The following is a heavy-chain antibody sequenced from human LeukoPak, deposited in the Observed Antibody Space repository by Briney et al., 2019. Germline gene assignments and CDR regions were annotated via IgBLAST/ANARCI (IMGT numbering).Heavy chain of an antibody. CDR1: GFTFSSYG. CDR3: AKPNYYDSSGYITAFDY. Sequence: GGSLRLSCAASGFTFSSYGMHWVRQAPGKGLEWVAVISYDGSNKYYADSVKGRFTISRDNSKNTLYLQMNSLRAEDTAVYYCAKPNYYDSSGYITAFDYWGQGTLVTVSS. V-gene: IGHV3-30*18. J-gene: IGHJ4*02. D-gene: IGHD3-22*01. CDR2: ISYDGSNK.